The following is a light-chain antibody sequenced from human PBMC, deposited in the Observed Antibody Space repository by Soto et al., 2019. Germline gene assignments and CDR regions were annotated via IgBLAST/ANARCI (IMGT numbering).Light chain of an antibody. CDR2: GNS. Sequence: QPVLTQPPSVSGAPGQRVTLSCTGSSSNIGAGYDVHWYQQLPGTAPKVLIYGNSNRPSGVPDRFSGSKSGTSASLAITGLQAEDEADYYCQSYDSSLSGAVFGGGTQLTVL. V-gene: IGLV1-40*01. CDR3: QSYDSSLSGAV. J-gene: IGLJ7*01. CDR1: SSNIGAGYD.